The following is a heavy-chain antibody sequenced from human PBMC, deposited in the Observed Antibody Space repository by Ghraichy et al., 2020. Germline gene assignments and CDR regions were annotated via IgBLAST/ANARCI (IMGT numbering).Heavy chain of an antibody. D-gene: IGHD3-10*01. J-gene: IGHJ4*02. CDR2: ISNSGGST. Sequence: GGSLRLSCAASGFNFNNYAMSWARLAPGKGLEWVSAISNSGGSTYYADSVKGRFTISRDNSKSQLYLQMNSLRAEDTAVNYCAQAQSGFYGSGSYGVGGDGYWGQGALLTVSS. CDR1: GFNFNNYA. CDR3: AQAQSGFYGSGSYGVGGDGY. V-gene: IGHV3-23*01.